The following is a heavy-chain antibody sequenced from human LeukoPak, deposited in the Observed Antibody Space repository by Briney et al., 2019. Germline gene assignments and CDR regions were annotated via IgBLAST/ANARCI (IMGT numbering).Heavy chain of an antibody. CDR3: ARCPDSSGYDFYFDY. CDR1: GGSISSSSYY. D-gene: IGHD3-22*01. V-gene: IGHV4-39*02. Sequence: SETLSLTCTVSGGSISSSSYYWGWIRQPPGKGLEWIGSTYYSGSTYHNPSLKSRVTISVDTSKNHFSLKLSSVTAADTAVYYCARCPDSSGYDFYFDYWGQGTLVTVSS. J-gene: IGHJ4*02. CDR2: TYYSGST.